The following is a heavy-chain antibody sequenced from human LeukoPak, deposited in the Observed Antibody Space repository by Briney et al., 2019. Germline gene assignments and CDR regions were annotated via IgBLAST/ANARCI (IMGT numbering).Heavy chain of an antibody. CDR3: AKMYSSGWYQDFAY. D-gene: IGHD6-19*01. CDR2: IRSKANSYAT. J-gene: IGHJ4*02. V-gene: IGHV3-73*01. CDR1: GFTFSGSA. Sequence: GGSLRLSCAASGFTFSGSAMHWVRQASGKGLEWVGRIRSKANSYATAYAASVKGRFTISRDDSKNTAYLQMNSLKTEDTAVYYCAKMYSSGWYQDFAYWGQGTLVTVSS.